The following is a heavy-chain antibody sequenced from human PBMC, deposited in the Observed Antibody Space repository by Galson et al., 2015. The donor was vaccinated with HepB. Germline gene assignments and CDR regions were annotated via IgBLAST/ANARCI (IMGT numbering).Heavy chain of an antibody. CDR2: IRGSGDRT. D-gene: IGHD6-19*01. V-gene: IGHV3-23*01. CDR1: GFNFSSDA. CDR3: ANSSGGWYH. Sequence: FLRHSCAASGFNFSSDAMSWVRQAPGKGLEWVSRIRGSGDRTHYADSVKGRFTISRDNFKNTLYLQMNSVRVEDAAIYYCANSSGGWYHWGQGTLVTVSS. J-gene: IGHJ5*02.